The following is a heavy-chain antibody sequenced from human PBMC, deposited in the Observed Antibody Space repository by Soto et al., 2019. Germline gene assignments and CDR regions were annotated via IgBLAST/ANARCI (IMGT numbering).Heavy chain of an antibody. J-gene: IGHJ6*02. CDR2: IYYSGST. D-gene: IGHD1-20*01. CDR3: AGDRQITEKYYYYGMDV. CDR1: GGSISSGGYY. V-gene: IGHV4-31*03. Sequence: QVQLQESGPGLVKPSQTLSLTCTVSGGSISSGGYYWSWIRQHPGKGLEWIGYIYYSGSTYYNPSLMRRVTISVETSKNQLSLQLRSVTAADTAVYYCAGDRQITEKYYYYGMDVWGQGTTVTVSS.